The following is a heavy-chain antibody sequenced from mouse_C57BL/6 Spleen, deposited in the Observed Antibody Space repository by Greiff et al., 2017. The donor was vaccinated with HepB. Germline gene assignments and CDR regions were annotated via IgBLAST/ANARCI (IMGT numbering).Heavy chain of an antibody. CDR2: ISDGGSYT. J-gene: IGHJ2*01. V-gene: IGHV5-4*01. CDR3: AREGVYYDYDGGFDY. Sequence: EVKLVESGGGLVKPGGSLKLSCAASGFTFSSYAMSWVRQTPEKRLEWVATISDGGSYTYYPDNVKGRFTISRDNAKNNLYLQMSHLKSEDTAMYYCAREGVYYDYDGGFDYWGQGTTLTVSS. D-gene: IGHD2-4*01. CDR1: GFTFSSYA.